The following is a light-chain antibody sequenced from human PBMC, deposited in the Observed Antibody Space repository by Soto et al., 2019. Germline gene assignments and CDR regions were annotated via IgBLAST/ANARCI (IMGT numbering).Light chain of an antibody. CDR2: SNN. CDR1: SSNIGSNT. Sequence: QSVLTQPPSVSGTPGQRVTISCSGSSSNIGSNTVDWYQQLPGTAPKLLIHSNNLRPSGVPDRISGAKSGTSASLAISGLQSDDEADYYCAAWDDSLNGLVFGGGTKLTVL. V-gene: IGLV1-44*01. CDR3: AAWDDSLNGLV. J-gene: IGLJ2*01.